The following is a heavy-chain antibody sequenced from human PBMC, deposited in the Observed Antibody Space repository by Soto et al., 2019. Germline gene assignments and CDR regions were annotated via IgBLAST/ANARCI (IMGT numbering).Heavy chain of an antibody. V-gene: IGHV1-8*01. D-gene: IGHD6-6*01. CDR1: GYTFASYD. Sequence: GVSVKVSCKASGYTFASYDSKWVRHATGQGLERMGWMNPNSGNTGYAQKFQGRVTMTRNTSISTAYMELSSLRSEDTAVYYCARGSIAARLEGNWFDPWGQGTLVTVSS. CDR2: MNPNSGNT. J-gene: IGHJ5*02. CDR3: ARGSIAARLEGNWFDP.